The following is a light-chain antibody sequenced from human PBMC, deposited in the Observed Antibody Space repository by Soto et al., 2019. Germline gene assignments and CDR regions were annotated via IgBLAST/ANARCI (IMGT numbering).Light chain of an antibody. Sequence: EMMLTQSPGTLSLSPGDRATLSCRASQIVRSNSLAWYQQKPGQPPRLLIYDASTRATGIPARFSGSGSGTDFTLTISRLEPEDFAVYYCQQYGSSPITFGQGTRLEIK. CDR1: QIVRSNS. CDR3: QQYGSSPIT. CDR2: DAS. V-gene: IGKV3-20*01. J-gene: IGKJ5*01.